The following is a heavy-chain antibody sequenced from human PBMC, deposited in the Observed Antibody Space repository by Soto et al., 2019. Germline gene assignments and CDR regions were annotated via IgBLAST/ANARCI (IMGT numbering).Heavy chain of an antibody. V-gene: IGHV3-9*01. CDR3: VKDESINWYSGHFRH. CDR2: INWNSGSI. D-gene: IGHD6-13*01. Sequence: GWSLRLSCAASGFTFDDYAMHWVRQVPGKGLEWVSGINWNSGSIGYADSVKGRFAISRDNAKNSLHLQMNSLRAEDTAFYYCVKDESINWYSGHFRHWGQGPLVTVSA. J-gene: IGHJ1*01. CDR1: GFTFDDYA.